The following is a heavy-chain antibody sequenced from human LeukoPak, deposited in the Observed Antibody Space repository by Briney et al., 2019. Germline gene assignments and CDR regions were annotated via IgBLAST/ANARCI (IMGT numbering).Heavy chain of an antibody. V-gene: IGHV1-18*01. D-gene: IGHD3-16*02. CDR2: ISAYNGNT. Sequence: WASVKVSCKASGYTFTSYGIRWVRQAPGQGLEWMGWISAYNGNTNYAQKLQGRVTMTTDTSTSTAYMELRSLRSDDTAVYYCARDVPGSWYYDYVWGSYRSSPFDYWGQGTLVTVSS. CDR1: GYTFTSYG. CDR3: ARDVPGSWYYDYVWGSYRSSPFDY. J-gene: IGHJ4*02.